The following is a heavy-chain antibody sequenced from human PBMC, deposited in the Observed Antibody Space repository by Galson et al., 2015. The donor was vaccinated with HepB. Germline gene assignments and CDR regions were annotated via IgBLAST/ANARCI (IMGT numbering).Heavy chain of an antibody. CDR3: ARDASTWGLAYWYFDL. D-gene: IGHD2-21*01. V-gene: IGHV3-48*01. CDR2: ISSSSSTI. CDR1: GFTFSSYS. J-gene: IGHJ2*01. Sequence: SLRLSCAASGFTFSSYSMNWVRQAPGKGLEWVSYISSSSSTIYYADSVKGRFTISRDNAKNSLYLQMNSLRAEDTAVYYCARDASTWGLAYWYFDLWGRGTLVTVSS.